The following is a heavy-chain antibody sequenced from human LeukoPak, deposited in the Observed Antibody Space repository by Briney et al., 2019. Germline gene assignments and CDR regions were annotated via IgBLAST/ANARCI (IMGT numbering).Heavy chain of an antibody. CDR2: IYYSGST. V-gene: IGHV4-30-4*01. D-gene: IGHD5-18*01. Sequence: SETLSLTCTVSGGSISSGDYYWSWIRQPPGKGLEWIGYIYYSGSTYYNPSLKSRVTISVDTSKNQFSLKLSSVTAADTAVYYCARSGYSYGWDYFDYWGQGTLVTVSS. CDR3: ARSGYSYGWDYFDY. J-gene: IGHJ4*02. CDR1: GGSISSGDYY.